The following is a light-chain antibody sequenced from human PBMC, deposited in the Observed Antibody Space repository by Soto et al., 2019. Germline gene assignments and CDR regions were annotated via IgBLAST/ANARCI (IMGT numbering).Light chain of an antibody. V-gene: IGKV3-20*01. CDR3: QQYGSSPALFA. CDR1: QSVTSSY. J-gene: IGKJ3*01. Sequence: EIVLTQSPGTLSLSPGERATLSCRASQSVTSSYLAWYQQKPGQAPRLLIYGASSRATGIPDRFSGSGSGTDFTLNISILEPEDFAVYYCQQYGSSPALFAFGHGTKVDIK. CDR2: GAS.